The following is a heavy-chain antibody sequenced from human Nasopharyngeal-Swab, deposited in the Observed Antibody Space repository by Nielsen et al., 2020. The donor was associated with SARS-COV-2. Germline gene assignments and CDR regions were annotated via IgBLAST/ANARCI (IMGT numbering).Heavy chain of an antibody. D-gene: IGHD1-26*01. CDR2: IFYSGST. CDR1: GGSISGYY. V-gene: IGHV4-59*08. Sequence: SETLSLTCTVSGGSISGYYWSWIRQPPGKGLEWIGHIFYSGSTNYNPSLKSRVTISIDTSRNQFSLKLSSVTAADTAVYYCARLLSGTKPPHDAFDIWGQGTMVTVSS. J-gene: IGHJ3*02. CDR3: ARLLSGTKPPHDAFDI.